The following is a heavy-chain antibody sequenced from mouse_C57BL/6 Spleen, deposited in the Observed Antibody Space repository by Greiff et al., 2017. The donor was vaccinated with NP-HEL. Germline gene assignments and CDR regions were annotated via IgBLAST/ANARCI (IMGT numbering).Heavy chain of an antibody. CDR2: ISSGGDYI. D-gene: IGHD2-1*01. Sequence: EVHLVESGEGLVKPGGSLKLSCAASGFTFSSYAMSWVRQTPEKRLEWVAYISSGGDYIYYADTVKGRFTISRDNARNTLYLQMSSLKSEDTAMYYCTRSYGNYGYYYAMDYWGQGTSVTVSS. J-gene: IGHJ4*01. CDR1: GFTFSSYA. V-gene: IGHV5-9-1*02. CDR3: TRSYGNYGYYYAMDY.